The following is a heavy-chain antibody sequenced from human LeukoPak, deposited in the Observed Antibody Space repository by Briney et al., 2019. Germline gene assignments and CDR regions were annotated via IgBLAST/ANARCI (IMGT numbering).Heavy chain of an antibody. J-gene: IGHJ6*02. D-gene: IGHD3-3*01. CDR2: ISYGGTNK. CDR1: GFTFENYA. Sequence: GGSLRLSCAASGFTFENYAMHWVRQAPGKGPEWLSLISYGGTNKYYAASVKGRFTISRDDSKNMLHLQMNSLRAEDTAVYFCAKNFWSGYSYYGMEVWGQGTTVTVSS. CDR3: AKNFWSGYSYYGMEV. V-gene: IGHV3-30*18.